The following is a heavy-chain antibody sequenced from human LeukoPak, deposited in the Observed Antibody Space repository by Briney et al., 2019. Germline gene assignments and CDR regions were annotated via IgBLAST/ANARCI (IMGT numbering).Heavy chain of an antibody. D-gene: IGHD2-21*02. Sequence: GGSLRLSCAASGFTFSSYAMNWVRQAPGKGLEWVSYISSISSTIYYADSVKGRFTISRDNAKNSLYLQMNSLRDEDTAVYYCARALCGGDCWYGMDVWGQGTTVTVSS. V-gene: IGHV3-48*02. CDR2: ISSISSTI. J-gene: IGHJ6*02. CDR1: GFTFSSYA. CDR3: ARALCGGDCWYGMDV.